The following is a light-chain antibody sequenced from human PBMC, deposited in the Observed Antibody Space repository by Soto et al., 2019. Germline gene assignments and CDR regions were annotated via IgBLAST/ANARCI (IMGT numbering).Light chain of an antibody. Sequence: TVVTQEPSFSVSPGGTVTLTCGLSSGSVSTNYYPNWYQQTPGQGPRTLIYSTNIRSSGVPDRFSGSILGNKAALTITGAQADDESGYFCVLYMGSGIPPVFGGGTKLTVL. CDR2: STN. V-gene: IGLV8-61*01. J-gene: IGLJ3*02. CDR1: SGSVSTNYY. CDR3: VLYMGSGIPPV.